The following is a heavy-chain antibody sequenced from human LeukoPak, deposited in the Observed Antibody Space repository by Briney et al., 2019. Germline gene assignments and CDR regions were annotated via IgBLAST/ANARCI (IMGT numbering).Heavy chain of an antibody. CDR2: IDWDDDK. J-gene: IGHJ4*02. CDR3: ARMVVVTAIFDY. Sequence: TLPLTCSVSGGPMTGREYFWSWIRQPPGKALEWLARIDWDDDKYYSTSLKTRLTISKDTSKNQVVLTMTNMDPVDTATYYCARMVVVTAIFDYWGQGTLVTVSS. CDR1: GGPMTGREYF. D-gene: IGHD2-21*02. V-gene: IGHV2-70*11.